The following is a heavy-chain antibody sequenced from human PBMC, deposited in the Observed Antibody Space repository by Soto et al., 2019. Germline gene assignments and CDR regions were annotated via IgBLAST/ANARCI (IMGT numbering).Heavy chain of an antibody. D-gene: IGHD6-13*01. V-gene: IGHV3-30*18. CDR3: AKAGPQLENWFDP. J-gene: IGHJ5*02. Sequence: GGSLRLSCAASGFTFSSYGMHWVRQAPGKGLEWVAVISFDGSNKYYADSVKGRFTISRDNSKNTLYLQMNSLRAEDTAVYYCAKAGPQLENWFDPWGQGTLVTVSS. CDR2: ISFDGSNK. CDR1: GFTFSSYG.